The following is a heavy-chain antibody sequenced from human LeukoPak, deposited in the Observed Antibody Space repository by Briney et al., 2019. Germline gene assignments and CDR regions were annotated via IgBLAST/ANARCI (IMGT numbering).Heavy chain of an antibody. D-gene: IGHD6-13*01. CDR1: GFTFSSYW. Sequence: PGGSLRLSCAASGFTFSSYWMSWVRQAPGKGREWVANIKQDGSEKYYVDSVKGRFTISRGNAKNSLYLQMNSLRAEDTALYYCAKDITDRIAAAGDYWGQGTLVTVSS. CDR3: AKDITDRIAAAGDY. V-gene: IGHV3-7*03. J-gene: IGHJ4*02. CDR2: IKQDGSEK.